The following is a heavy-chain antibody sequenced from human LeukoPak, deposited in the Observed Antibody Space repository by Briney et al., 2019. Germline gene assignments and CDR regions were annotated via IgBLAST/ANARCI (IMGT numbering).Heavy chain of an antibody. D-gene: IGHD1-26*01. Sequence: ASVKVSCKASGYTFTSYAMHWVRQAPGQRLEWTGWINAGNGNTKYSQKSQGRVTITRDTSASTAYMELSSLRSEDTAVYYCARVGSYEVFDYWGQGTLVTVSS. CDR3: ARVGSYEVFDY. CDR1: GYTFTSYA. J-gene: IGHJ4*02. V-gene: IGHV1-3*01. CDR2: INAGNGNT.